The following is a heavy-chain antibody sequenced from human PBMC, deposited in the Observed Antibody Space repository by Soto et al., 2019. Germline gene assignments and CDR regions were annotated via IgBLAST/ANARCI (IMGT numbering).Heavy chain of an antibody. Sequence: QVQLQESGPGLVKPSQTLSLTCTVSGGSISSGGYYWSWIRQHPGKGLEWIGYIYYSGSTYYNPSLNSRVTISVDTSKNQFPLKLSSVTAADTAVYYCASARKMIFGVVMPFDYWGQGTLVTVSS. CDR3: ASARKMIFGVVMPFDY. D-gene: IGHD3-3*01. J-gene: IGHJ4*02. V-gene: IGHV4-31*03. CDR1: GGSISSGGYY. CDR2: IYYSGST.